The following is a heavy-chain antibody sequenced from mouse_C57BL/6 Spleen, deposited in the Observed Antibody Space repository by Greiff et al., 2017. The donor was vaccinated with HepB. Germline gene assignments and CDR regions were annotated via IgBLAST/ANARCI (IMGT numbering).Heavy chain of an antibody. CDR2: ISSGSSTI. V-gene: IGHV5-17*01. CDR3: ARGGNYAFAY. CDR1: GFTFSDYG. J-gene: IGHJ3*01. D-gene: IGHD2-1*01. Sequence: EVKLVESGGGLVKPGGSLKLSCAASGFTFSDYGMHWVRQAPEKGLEWVAYISSGSSTIYYADTVKGRFTISRDNAKNTLFLQMTSLRSEDTAMYYCARGGNYAFAYWGQGTLVTVSA.